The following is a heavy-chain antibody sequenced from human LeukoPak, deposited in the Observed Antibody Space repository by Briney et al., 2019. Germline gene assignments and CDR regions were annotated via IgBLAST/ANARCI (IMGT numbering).Heavy chain of an antibody. CDR1: GGSFSGYY. Sequence: SETLSLTCAVYGGSFSGYYWSWIRQPPGKGLEWIGEINHSGSTNYNPSLKSRVTISVDTSKNQFSLKLSSVTAADTAVYYCATKTFQLRYPRGYYYMDVWGKGTTVTVSS. D-gene: IGHD3-9*01. CDR2: INHSGST. J-gene: IGHJ6*03. V-gene: IGHV4-34*01. CDR3: ATKTFQLRYPRGYYYMDV.